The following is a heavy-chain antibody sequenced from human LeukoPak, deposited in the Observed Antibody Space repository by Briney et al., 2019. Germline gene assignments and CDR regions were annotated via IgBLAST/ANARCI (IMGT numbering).Heavy chain of an antibody. J-gene: IGHJ6*04. CDR1: GYSISSGYY. CDR2: IYHSGST. Sequence: SETVSLTCDVSGYSISSGYYWGWIRQPPGKGLEWIGSIYHSGSTYYNPSLKSRVTISVDTSKNQFSMKLSPVPAADTAVYYCARGPITMVRGVSLLAENYGMDVWGKGTTVTVSS. CDR3: ARGPITMVRGVSLLAENYGMDV. D-gene: IGHD3-10*01. V-gene: IGHV4-38-2*01.